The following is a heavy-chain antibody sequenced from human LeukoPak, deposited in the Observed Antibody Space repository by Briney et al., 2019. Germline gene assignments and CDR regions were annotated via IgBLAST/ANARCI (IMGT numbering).Heavy chain of an antibody. D-gene: IGHD4-17*01. CDR3: AKCISYGDSKLNFDY. J-gene: IGHJ4*02. CDR1: GFTFSSYA. V-gene: IGHV3-23*01. Sequence: GGSLRLSCAASGFTFSSYAMSWVRQAPGKGLEWVSAISGSGGSTYYADPVKGRFTISRDNSKNTLYLQMNSLRAEDTAVYYCAKCISYGDSKLNFDYWGQGTLVTVSS. CDR2: ISGSGGST.